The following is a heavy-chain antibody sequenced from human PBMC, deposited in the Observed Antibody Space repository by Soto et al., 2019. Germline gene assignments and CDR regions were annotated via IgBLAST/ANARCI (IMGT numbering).Heavy chain of an antibody. J-gene: IGHJ3*01. CDR3: ARPPLLAATWGGSVFDD. CDR1: GGPISAYF. V-gene: IGHV4-59*08. D-gene: IGHD2-15*01. Sequence: QVQLQESGPGLVKPSETLSLTCTVSGGPISAYFWSWIRQPPGKGLEWIEYIHDNGSTNYNPSRKCRLTISEDTPTNPRSLGMSPVNAPDTAVYACARPPLLAATWGGSVFDDWGQGTMVTVSS. CDR2: IHDNGST.